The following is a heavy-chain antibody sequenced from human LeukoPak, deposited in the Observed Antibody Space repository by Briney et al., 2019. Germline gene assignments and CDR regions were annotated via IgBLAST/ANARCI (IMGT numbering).Heavy chain of an antibody. J-gene: IGHJ4*02. CDR2: INPNSGGT. D-gene: IGHD6-19*01. V-gene: IGHV1-2*02. Sequence: GASVKVSCKASGYTFTGYYMHWVRQAPGQGLEWMGWINPNSGGTNYAQKFQGRVTMTRDTSISTAYMELSRLRSDDTAVYYCARASLGSSGWVDYWGQGTLVTVSS. CDR1: GYTFTGYY. CDR3: ARASLGSSGWVDY.